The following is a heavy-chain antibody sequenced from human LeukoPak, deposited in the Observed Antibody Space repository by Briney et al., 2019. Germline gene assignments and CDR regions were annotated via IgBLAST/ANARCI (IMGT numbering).Heavy chain of an antibody. V-gene: IGHV3-21*01. J-gene: IGHJ4*02. CDR3: ARHYGDYEIDY. D-gene: IGHD4-17*01. Sequence: PGGSLRLSCAASGFTFSSYSMNWVRQAPGKGLEWVSSISSSSYIYYADSVKGRFTISRDNAKNSLYLQMNSLRAEDTAVYYCARHYGDYEIDYWGQGTLVTVSS. CDR1: GFTFSSYS. CDR2: ISSSSYI.